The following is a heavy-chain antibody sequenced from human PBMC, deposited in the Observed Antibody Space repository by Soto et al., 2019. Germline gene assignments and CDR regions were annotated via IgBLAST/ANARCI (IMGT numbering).Heavy chain of an antibody. CDR3: AKPFSSGLTDYYFDY. D-gene: IGHD6-19*01. J-gene: IGHJ4*02. Sequence: PGGSLRLSCAASGFTFSGYAMSWVRQAPGKGLEWVSAISGSGGSTYYADPVKGRFTISRDNSKNTLYLQMNSLRAEDTAVYYCAKPFSSGLTDYYFDYWGQGTLVTVSS. CDR1: GFTFSGYA. CDR2: ISGSGGST. V-gene: IGHV3-23*01.